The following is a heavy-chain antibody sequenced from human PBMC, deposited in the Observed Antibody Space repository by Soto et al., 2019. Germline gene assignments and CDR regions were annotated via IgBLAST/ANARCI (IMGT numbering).Heavy chain of an antibody. CDR3: AKYYGDYGRYYYYYGMDV. D-gene: IGHD4-17*01. Sequence: EVQLLESGGGLVQPGGSLRVSCAASGFTFSSYAMSWVRQAPGKGLEWVSAISGSGGGTYYADSVKGRFTISRDNSKNKLYLQMNSLRAEDTAVYYCAKYYGDYGRYYYYYGMDVWGQGTTVTVSS. CDR1: GFTFSSYA. J-gene: IGHJ6*02. CDR2: ISGSGGGT. V-gene: IGHV3-23*01.